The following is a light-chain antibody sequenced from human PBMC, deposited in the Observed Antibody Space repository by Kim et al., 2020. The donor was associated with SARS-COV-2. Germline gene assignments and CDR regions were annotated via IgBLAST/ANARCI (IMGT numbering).Light chain of an antibody. CDR3: QQYGYSPTWT. CDR1: RSLNSNY. V-gene: IGKV3-20*01. Sequence: PGERATLSCRASRSLNSNYLAWYQQIPGQPTRILIFGSFSRATGIPDRVSGSGSGTEFTLTIGSLETEDVAVYCCQQYGYSPTWTFGEGTK. J-gene: IGKJ1*01. CDR2: GSF.